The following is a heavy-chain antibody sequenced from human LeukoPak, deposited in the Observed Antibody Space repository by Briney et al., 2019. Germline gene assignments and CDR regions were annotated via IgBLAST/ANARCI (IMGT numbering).Heavy chain of an antibody. CDR1: GFTFTDSW. J-gene: IGHJ4*02. CDR3: ARYGSDDHAFDY. CDR2: IKPDGSQK. D-gene: IGHD1-14*01. V-gene: IGHV3-7*02. Sequence: PGGSLRLSCAASGFTFTDSWMGWVRQAPGKGLEWVANIKPDGSQKHYVDSVKGRFIISRDNAENSLFLQMNSLGADDTAVYYCARYGSDDHAFDYWGQGSLVTVSS.